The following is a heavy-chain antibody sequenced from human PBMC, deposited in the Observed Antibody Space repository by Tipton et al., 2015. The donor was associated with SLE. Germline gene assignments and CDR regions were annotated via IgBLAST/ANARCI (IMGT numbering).Heavy chain of an antibody. CDR2: ISWDGGGT. Sequence: GSLRLSCAASGFTFDDYTMHWVRQAPGKGLEWVSLISWDGGGTYYADSVKGRFTISRDNSKNSLYLQMNSLRAEDTAVYYCVIPPYYYDSSGYSPAFHIWGQGTMVTVSS. J-gene: IGHJ3*02. V-gene: IGHV3-43*01. CDR1: GFTFDDYT. D-gene: IGHD3-22*01. CDR3: VIPPYYYDSSGYSPAFHI.